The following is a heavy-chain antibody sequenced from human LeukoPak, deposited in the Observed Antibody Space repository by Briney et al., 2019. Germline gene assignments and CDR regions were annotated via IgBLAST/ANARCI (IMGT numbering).Heavy chain of an antibody. V-gene: IGHV4-59*01. CDR3: ARDKEDSNQYSVMDV. J-gene: IGHJ6*04. Sequence: PSETLSLTCTVSGGSISSYYWSWIRQPPGKGLEWIGYIYYSGSTNYNPSLKSRVTISVDTSKNQFSLKLSSVTAADTAVYYCARDKEDSNQYSVMDVWGKGTTVTVSS. CDR2: IYYSGST. CDR1: GGSISSYY. D-gene: IGHD4-11*01.